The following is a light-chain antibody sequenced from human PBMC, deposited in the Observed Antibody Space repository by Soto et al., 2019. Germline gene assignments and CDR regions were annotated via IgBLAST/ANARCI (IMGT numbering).Light chain of an antibody. CDR1: QSVSSY. Sequence: EIVMTQSPATLSVTPGERATLSCRASQSVSSYLAWYQQKPGQAPRLLIYGASSRATGIPDRFSGSGSGTDFTLTISRLEPEDFAVYYCQQYGSSLLTFGPGTKVDVK. V-gene: IGKV3-20*01. CDR3: QQYGSSLLT. J-gene: IGKJ3*01. CDR2: GAS.